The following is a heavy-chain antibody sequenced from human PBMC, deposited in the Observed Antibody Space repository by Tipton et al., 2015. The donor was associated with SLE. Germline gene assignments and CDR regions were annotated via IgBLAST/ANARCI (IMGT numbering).Heavy chain of an antibody. CDR2: ISGSGGST. V-gene: IGHV3-23*01. J-gene: IGHJ6*03. CDR1: GFTFSSYA. CDR3: ARDGNILPNYYYYMDV. D-gene: IGHD4-23*01. Sequence: SLRLSCAASGFTFSSYAMSWVRQAPGKGLEWASAISGSGGSTYYADSVKGRFTISRDNSKNTLYLQMNSLRAEDTAVYYCARDGNILPNYYYYMDVWGKGTTVTVSS.